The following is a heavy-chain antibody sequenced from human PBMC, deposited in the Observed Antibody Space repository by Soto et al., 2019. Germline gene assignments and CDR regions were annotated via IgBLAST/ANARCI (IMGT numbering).Heavy chain of an antibody. CDR2: ISAHNGNT. D-gene: IGHD4-17*01. J-gene: IGHJ4*02. V-gene: IGHV1-18*01. CDR1: GYIFTSYG. Sequence: QAHLVQSGPEVKKPGASVKVSCKGSGYIFTSYGIAWVRQAPGQGLEWMGWISAHNGNTEYAQKFQGRVTVTRDTSTRTAYLELRSLRSDDTAFYYCARGRYGDYWGQGALVTVSS. CDR3: ARGRYGDY.